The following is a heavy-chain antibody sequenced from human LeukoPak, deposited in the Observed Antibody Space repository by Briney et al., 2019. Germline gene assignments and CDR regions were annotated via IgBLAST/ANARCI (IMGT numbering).Heavy chain of an antibody. V-gene: IGHV1-69*01. D-gene: IGHD5-24*01. CDR2: IIPIFGTA. CDR3: ASGRDLYYFDY. CDR1: GGTFSSYA. J-gene: IGHJ4*02. Sequence: SVKVSCKASGGTFSSYAIRWMRQAPGQGLEWMGGIIPIFGTANYAQKFQGRVTITADESTSTAYMELSSLRSEDTAVYYCASGRDLYYFDYWGQGTLVTVSS.